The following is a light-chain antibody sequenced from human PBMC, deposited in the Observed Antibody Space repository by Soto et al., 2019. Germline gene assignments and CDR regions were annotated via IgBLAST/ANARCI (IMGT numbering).Light chain of an antibody. CDR2: DAS. V-gene: IGKV3-15*01. Sequence: EIVMTQSPATLSVSPGEGATLSCRASQTISSNLAWYQQKPGQAPRLLIYDASTRATGVPARFSGSGSGTEFTLTISSLQSDALAVYSCQQYNNWWTFGQGTKVEIK. J-gene: IGKJ1*01. CDR3: QQYNNWWT. CDR1: QTISSN.